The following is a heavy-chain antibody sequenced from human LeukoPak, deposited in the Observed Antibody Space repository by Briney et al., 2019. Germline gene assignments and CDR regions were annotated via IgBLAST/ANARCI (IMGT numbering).Heavy chain of an antibody. V-gene: IGHV3-30*18. CDR2: ISSDGSKN. Sequence: GGSLRLSSAASGFTFTNYAMHWVRQTPGKGLEWVALISSDGSKNIYADPVKGRFTVTRDNSKNTLYLQMNSLRAEDTAVYYCVKGLVQTTMSYSVDYWGQGALVTVSS. CDR3: VKGLVQTTMSYSVDY. CDR1: GFTFTNYA. D-gene: IGHD1-1*01. J-gene: IGHJ4*02.